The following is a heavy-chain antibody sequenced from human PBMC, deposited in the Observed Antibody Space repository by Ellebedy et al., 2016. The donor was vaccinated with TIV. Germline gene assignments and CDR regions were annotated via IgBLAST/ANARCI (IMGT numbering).Heavy chain of an antibody. V-gene: IGHV3-11*01. CDR3: AGSFYYDSSGLTDY. J-gene: IGHJ4*02. Sequence: GESLKISCAASGFTFSDYYMSWIRQAPGKGLEWVSYISSSGSTIYYADSVKGRFTISRDNAKNSLYLQMNSLRAEDTAVYYCAGSFYYDSSGLTDYWGQGTLVTVSS. D-gene: IGHD3-22*01. CDR2: ISSSGSTI. CDR1: GFTFSDYY.